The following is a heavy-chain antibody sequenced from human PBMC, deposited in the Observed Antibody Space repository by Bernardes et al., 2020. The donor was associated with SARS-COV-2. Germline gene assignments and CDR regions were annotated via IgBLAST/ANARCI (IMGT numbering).Heavy chain of an antibody. V-gene: IGHV4-61*02. CDR2: IYSTGDS. CDR3: AREQNRYRSSGYFEGALDI. J-gene: IGHJ3*02. CDR1: GDSIYKGRFY. Sequence: SETLSLTCTVSGDSIYKGRFYWTWIRQSAGRGLEWIGRIYSTGDSNYNPSLESRVTMSVDMSKNQFSLRLRSVTASDTAMYFCAREQNRYRSSGYFEGALDIWGQGTMVTVSS. D-gene: IGHD3-22*01.